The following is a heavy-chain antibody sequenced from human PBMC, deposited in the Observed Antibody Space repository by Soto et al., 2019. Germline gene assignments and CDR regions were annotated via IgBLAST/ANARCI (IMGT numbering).Heavy chain of an antibody. V-gene: IGHV3-64D*06. CDR2: ISGNGGST. Sequence: GGSLRLSCSASGFTFSSYAMHWVRQAPGKGLEYVSAISGNGGSTYYADSVKGRFTISRDNAKNTLYLQMNSLRVEDTAMYYCGTVFEQWGQGTQVTISS. J-gene: IGHJ4*02. CDR1: GFTFSSYA. CDR3: GTVFEQ.